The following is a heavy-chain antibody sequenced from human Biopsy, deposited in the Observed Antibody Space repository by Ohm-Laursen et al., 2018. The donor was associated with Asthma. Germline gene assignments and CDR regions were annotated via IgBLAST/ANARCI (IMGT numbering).Heavy chain of an antibody. V-gene: IGHV3-33*01. CDR2: IWFDGGNK. J-gene: IGHJ5*02. CDR1: GFTFSSYG. D-gene: IGHD4-17*01. Sequence: SLRLSCSASGFTFSSYGIHWVRQAPGKGLEWVSAIWFDGGNKYNGDSVRGRFTISRDNSKNKVYLQMNSLRAEDTAVYYCARGQDYGDSNWFDPWGQGTLVTVSS. CDR3: ARGQDYGDSNWFDP.